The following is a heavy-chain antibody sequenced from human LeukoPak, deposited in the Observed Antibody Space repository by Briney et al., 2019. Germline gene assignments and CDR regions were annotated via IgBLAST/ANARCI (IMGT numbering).Heavy chain of an antibody. V-gene: IGHV1-46*01. D-gene: IGHD3-22*01. Sequence: GASVKVSCMASGYTFTSYYMHWVRQAPGQGLEWMGMFNPSGGGTTYAQKFQGRVTMTRDTSTSTVYMELSSLRSEDTAVYYCARGRFVLDYYRFDYWGQGTLVTVSS. J-gene: IGHJ4*02. CDR1: GYTFTSYY. CDR2: FNPSGGGT. CDR3: ARGRFVLDYYRFDY.